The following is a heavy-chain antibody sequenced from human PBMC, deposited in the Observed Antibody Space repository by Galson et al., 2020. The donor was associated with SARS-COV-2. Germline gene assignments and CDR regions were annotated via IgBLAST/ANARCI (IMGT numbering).Heavy chain of an antibody. CDR2: IRSKAYGGTT. J-gene: IGHJ4*02. CDR3: TRDDFRSGYTNY. CDR1: GFTFGDYA. Sequence: GESLKISCTASGFTFGDYAMSWFRQAPGKGLEWVGFIRSKAYGGTTEYAASVKGRFTISRDDSKSIAYLQMNSLKTEDTAVYYCTRDDFRSGYTNYWGQGTLVTVSS. D-gene: IGHD3-3*01. V-gene: IGHV3-49*03.